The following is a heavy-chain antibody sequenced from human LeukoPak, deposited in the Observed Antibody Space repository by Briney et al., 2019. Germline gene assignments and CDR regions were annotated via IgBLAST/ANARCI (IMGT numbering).Heavy chain of an antibody. V-gene: IGHV4-59*12. CDR1: GGSISSYY. Sequence: PSETLSLTCTVSGGSISSYYWNWIRQPPGRGLEWIGYIYYSGSTNYNPSLKSRVTISVDTSKNQFSLKLSSVTAADTAVYYCARPPYSSGLGGNWFDPWGQGTLVTVSS. CDR2: IYYSGST. J-gene: IGHJ5*02. CDR3: ARPPYSSGLGGNWFDP. D-gene: IGHD6-19*01.